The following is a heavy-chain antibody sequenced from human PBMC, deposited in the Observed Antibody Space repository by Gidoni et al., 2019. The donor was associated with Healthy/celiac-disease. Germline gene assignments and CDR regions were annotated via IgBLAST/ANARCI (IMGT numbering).Heavy chain of an antibody. CDR2: IGGSGVST. CDR1: GFTVSSYA. V-gene: IGHV3-23*01. CDR3: AKDPARHPRLFVSLPGY. J-gene: IGHJ4*02. D-gene: IGHD2-21*01. Sequence: EVQLLESGGGLVQPGGSLRLPCPASGFTVSSYARSWVRQAPGKGLEWGSVIGGSGVSTYYADSVKGQFTISRYNSKNTLYLQMSSLRAEDTAVYYCAKDPARHPRLFVSLPGYWGQGTLVTVSS.